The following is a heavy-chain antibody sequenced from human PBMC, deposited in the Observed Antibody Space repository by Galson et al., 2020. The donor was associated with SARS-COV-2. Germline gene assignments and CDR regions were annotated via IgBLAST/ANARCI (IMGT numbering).Heavy chain of an antibody. D-gene: IGHD3-22*01. Sequence: PGQGLEWMGIINPSGGSTSYAQKFQGRVTMTRDTSTSTVYMELSSLRSEDTAVYYCAREDYYDSSGYYYYYGMDVWGQGTTVTVSS. J-gene: IGHJ6*02. V-gene: IGHV1-46*03. CDR3: AREDYYDSSGYYYYYGMDV. CDR2: INPSGGST.